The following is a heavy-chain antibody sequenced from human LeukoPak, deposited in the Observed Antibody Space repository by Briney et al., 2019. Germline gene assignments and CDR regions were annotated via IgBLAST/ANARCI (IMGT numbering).Heavy chain of an antibody. V-gene: IGHV3-7*01. CDR3: AGGGYSYGYKGFVDY. Sequence: GGTLRLSCAASDFSFGSFWMNWVRQAPGQGLEWVANIKQDGSEKYFVDSVKGRFTISRDNAKKSLYLQMNNLRAEDTAVYYCAGGGYSYGYKGFVDYWGQGTLVTVSS. D-gene: IGHD5-18*01. CDR1: DFSFGSFW. CDR2: IKQDGSEK. J-gene: IGHJ4*02.